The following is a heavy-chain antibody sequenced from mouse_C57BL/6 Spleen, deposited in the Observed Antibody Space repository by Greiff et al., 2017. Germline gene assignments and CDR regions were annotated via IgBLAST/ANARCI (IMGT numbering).Heavy chain of an antibody. CDR1: GFTFSSYA. CDR2: ISSGGDYI. CDR3: TRRDYDDVFFDY. Sequence: DVMLVESGEGLVKPGGSLKLSCAASGFTFSSYAMSWVRQTPEKRLEWVAYISSGGDYIYYADTVKGRFTISRDNARNTLYLQMSSLKSEDTAMYYCTRRDYDDVFFDYWGQGTTLTVSS. D-gene: IGHD2-4*01. J-gene: IGHJ2*01. V-gene: IGHV5-9-1*02.